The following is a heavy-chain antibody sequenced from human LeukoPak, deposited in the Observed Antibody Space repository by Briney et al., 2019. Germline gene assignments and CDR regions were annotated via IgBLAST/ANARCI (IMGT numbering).Heavy chain of an antibody. CDR3: ARDLWKRTPPQNWFDP. CDR1: GGTFSSYA. Sequence: SVKVSCKASGGTFSSYAISWVRQAPGQGLEWMGGIIPIFGTANYAQKFQGRVTITADKSTSTAYMELSSLRSEDTAVYYCARDLWKRTPPQNWFDPWGQGTLVTVSS. J-gene: IGHJ5*02. D-gene: IGHD1-1*01. V-gene: IGHV1-69*06. CDR2: IIPIFGTA.